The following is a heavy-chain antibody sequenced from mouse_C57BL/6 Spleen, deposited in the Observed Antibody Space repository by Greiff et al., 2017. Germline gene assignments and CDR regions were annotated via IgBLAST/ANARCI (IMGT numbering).Heavy chain of an antibody. V-gene: IGHV1-22*01. CDR2: INPNNGGT. D-gene: IGHD2-1*01. CDR1: GYTFTDYN. Sequence: VQLKQSGPELAKPGASVKMSCKASGYTFTDYNMHWVKQSHGKSLEWIGYINPNNGGTSYNQKFKGKATLTVNKSSSTAYMELRSLTSEDSAVYYCAIGDGNPVWFAYWGQGTLVTVSA. J-gene: IGHJ3*01. CDR3: AIGDGNPVWFAY.